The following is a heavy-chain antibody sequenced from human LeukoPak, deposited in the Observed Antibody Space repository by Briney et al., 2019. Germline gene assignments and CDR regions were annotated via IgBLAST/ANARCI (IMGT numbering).Heavy chain of an antibody. CDR3: ARDQDYYDSSGPSYYFDY. D-gene: IGHD3-22*01. CDR1: GGSISSYY. Sequence: PSETLSLTCTVSGGSISSYYWSWIRQPAGKGLEWIGRIYTSGSTNYNPSLKSRVTISVDTSKNQFSLKLSSVTAADTAVYYCARDQDYYDSSGPSYYFDYWGQGTLVTVSS. CDR2: IYTSGST. V-gene: IGHV4-4*07. J-gene: IGHJ4*02.